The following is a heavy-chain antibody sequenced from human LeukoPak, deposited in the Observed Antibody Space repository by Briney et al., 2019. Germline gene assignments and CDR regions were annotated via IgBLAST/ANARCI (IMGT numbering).Heavy chain of an antibody. Sequence: SGTLSLTCAVSGGSISSSNWWSWVRQPPGKGLEWIGEINHSGSSNYNPSLKSRVTLSVDTSKNQFSLKLNSVTAADTAVYYCARGVPKEMSVYDWNYVTYYYYYMDVWAKGTTVTVSS. CDR3: ARGVPKEMSVYDWNYVTYYYYYMDV. D-gene: IGHD1-7*01. CDR2: INHSGSS. V-gene: IGHV4-4*02. J-gene: IGHJ6*03. CDR1: GGSISSSNW.